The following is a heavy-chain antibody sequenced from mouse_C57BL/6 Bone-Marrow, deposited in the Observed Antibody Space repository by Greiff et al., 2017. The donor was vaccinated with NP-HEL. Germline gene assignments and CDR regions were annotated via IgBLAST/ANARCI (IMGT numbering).Heavy chain of an antibody. CDR3: TAYGKGFDY. D-gene: IGHD2-1*01. CDR1: GFNIKDDY. V-gene: IGHV14-4*01. Sequence: VQLQQSGAELVRPGASVKLSCTASGFNIKDDYMHWVKQRPEQGLEWIGWIAPENGDTASASKFKGKATITADTSSTTAYLQLSSLTSEDTAVYDCTAYGKGFDYWGQGTTLTVSS. J-gene: IGHJ2*01. CDR2: IAPENGDT.